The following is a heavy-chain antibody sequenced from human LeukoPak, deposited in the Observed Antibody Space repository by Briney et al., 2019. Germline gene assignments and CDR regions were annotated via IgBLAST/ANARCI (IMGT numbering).Heavy chain of an antibody. Sequence: GGSLRLSCAAFGFTFSSYAMTWVRQAPDQGLEWVSAFSGSDGSTYYADSVKGRFTISRDDSQNTLYLQMNSLSAEDTAVYYCAKVETSGGANCYALDYWGQGTLVTVSS. CDR3: AKVETSGGANCYALDY. CDR2: FSGSDGST. J-gene: IGHJ4*02. V-gene: IGHV3-23*01. CDR1: GFTFSSYA. D-gene: IGHD2-2*01.